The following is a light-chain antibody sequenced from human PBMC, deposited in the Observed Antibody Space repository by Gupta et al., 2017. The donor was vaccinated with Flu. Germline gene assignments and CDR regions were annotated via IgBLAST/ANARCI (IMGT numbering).Light chain of an antibody. CDR2: AAS. V-gene: IGKV3D-20*02. CDR1: RTSRSNY. J-gene: IGKJ1*01. CDR3: QQSDSTPRT. Sequence: ATLFFASGEGAVITARASRTSRSNYLDWYQQKPGQAPKLLVYAASSRESGVPARFSGSGSGTDFTLTISGLEPEDFAVYYCQQSDSTPRTFGQGTKVEIK.